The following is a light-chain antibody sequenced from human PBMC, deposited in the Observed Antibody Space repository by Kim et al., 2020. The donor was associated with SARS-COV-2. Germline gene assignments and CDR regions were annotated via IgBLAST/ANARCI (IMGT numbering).Light chain of an antibody. V-gene: IGLV3-1*01. CDR3: QACDSSTGV. Sequence: SYELTQPPSVSVSPGQTATITCSGHKLGDKYTCWYRQKPGQSPVLVIYEDRKRPSGITERFSGSNSGNTATLTISGTQAMDEADYYCQACDSSTGVFGGG. CDR1: KLGDKY. CDR2: EDR. J-gene: IGLJ3*02.